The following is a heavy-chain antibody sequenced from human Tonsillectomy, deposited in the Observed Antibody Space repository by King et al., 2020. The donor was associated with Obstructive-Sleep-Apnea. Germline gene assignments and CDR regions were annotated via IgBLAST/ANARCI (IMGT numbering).Heavy chain of an antibody. D-gene: IGHD3-22*01. V-gene: IGHV4-39*07. CDR3: ARLNSGYRPNFDY. CDR1: GGSISSSTYY. CDR2: IYYSGST. Sequence: QLQESGPGLVKPSETLSLTCTVSGGSISSSTYYWGWIRQPPGKGLECIGSIYYSGSTYYNPSLKSRVTTLVDTSKNQFSLKLSSVTAADTAVYYCARLNSGYRPNFDYWGQGTLVTVSS. J-gene: IGHJ4*02.